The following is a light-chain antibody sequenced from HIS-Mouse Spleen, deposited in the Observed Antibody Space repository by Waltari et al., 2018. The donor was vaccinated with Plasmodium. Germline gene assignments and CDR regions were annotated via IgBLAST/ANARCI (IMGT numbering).Light chain of an antibody. CDR3: QQYNSYSYT. V-gene: IGKV1-5*03. CDR2: KAS. Sequence: DIQMTQSPSTLSASVGDRVTITCRASQSISNWLAWYQQKPGKAPKLLIYKASSLESGVPYRFSGSGSGTEFTLTISSLQPDDFATYYCQQYNSYSYTFGQGTKLEIK. CDR1: QSISNW. J-gene: IGKJ2*01.